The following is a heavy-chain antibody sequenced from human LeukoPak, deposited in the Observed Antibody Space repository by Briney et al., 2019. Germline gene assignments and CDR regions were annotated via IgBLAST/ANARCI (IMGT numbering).Heavy chain of an antibody. CDR1: GFTFSSYE. Sequence: GGSLRLSCAASGFTFSSYEMNWVRQAPGKGLEWVSYISSSGSTIYYADSVKGRFTISRDNAKNSLYLQMNSLRSEDTAVYYCARSPDPPYPEYYFDYWGQGTLVTVSS. D-gene: IGHD1-14*01. V-gene: IGHV3-48*03. J-gene: IGHJ4*02. CDR3: ARSPDPPYPEYYFDY. CDR2: ISSSGSTI.